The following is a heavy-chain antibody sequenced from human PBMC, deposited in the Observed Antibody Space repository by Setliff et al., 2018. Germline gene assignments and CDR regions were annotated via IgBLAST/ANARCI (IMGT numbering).Heavy chain of an antibody. D-gene: IGHD3-22*01. J-gene: IGHJ4*02. CDR3: TRRGVHSSGYYPIDS. Sequence: PGGSLRLSCAASGFTFSDYYMSWIRQAPGRGLEWVARTRDRAHSYSTEYAASAKGRFFISRDNSNNLLFLQMDSLRTEDTAVYYCTRRGVHSSGYYPIDSWGQGTLVTVSS. CDR2: TRDRAHSYST. CDR1: GFTFSDYY. V-gene: IGHV3-72*01.